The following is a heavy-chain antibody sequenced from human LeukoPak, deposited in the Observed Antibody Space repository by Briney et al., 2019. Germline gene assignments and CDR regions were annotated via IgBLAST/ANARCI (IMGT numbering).Heavy chain of an antibody. CDR3: ARGMYIAAAQYGY. CDR2: IYYSGTT. D-gene: IGHD6-13*01. CDR1: GGSISSYY. V-gene: IGHV4-59*01. J-gene: IGHJ4*02. Sequence: PSETLSLTCTVSGGSISSYYWNWIRQPPGKGLEWIGYIYYSGTTNYNPSLKSRVTISVDTSKNQFSLKLSSVTAADTAVYYCARGMYIAAAQYGYWGQGTLVTVSS.